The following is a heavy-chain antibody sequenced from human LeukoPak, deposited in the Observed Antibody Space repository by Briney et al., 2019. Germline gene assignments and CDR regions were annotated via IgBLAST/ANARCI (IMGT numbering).Heavy chain of an antibody. CDR1: GYTFTSYA. D-gene: IGHD5-18*01. J-gene: IGHJ6*03. Sequence: SCKASGYTFTSYAMHWVRQAPGKGLEWVAVISYDGSNKYYADSVKGRFTISRDNSKNTLYLQMNSLRAEDTAVYYCARDQQLWLPYYYMDVWGKGTTVTVSS. CDR2: ISYDGSNK. V-gene: IGHV3-30*04. CDR3: ARDQQLWLPYYYMDV.